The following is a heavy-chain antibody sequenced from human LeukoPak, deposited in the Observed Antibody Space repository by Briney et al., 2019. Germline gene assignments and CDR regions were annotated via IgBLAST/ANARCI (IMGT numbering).Heavy chain of an antibody. D-gene: IGHD3-22*01. CDR1: GYSISSGYY. V-gene: IGHV4-61*01. CDR3: AKFYFDSSGYYDVFDI. J-gene: IGHJ3*02. CDR2: MSNNGAT. Sequence: SETLSLTCTVSGYSISSGYYWSWIRQPPGKGLEWIGYMSNNGATTYNPSFKSRVTISVDTSKNQVYLKLTSVTAADTAVYFCAKFYFDSSGYYDVFDIWGQGTMVTVSS.